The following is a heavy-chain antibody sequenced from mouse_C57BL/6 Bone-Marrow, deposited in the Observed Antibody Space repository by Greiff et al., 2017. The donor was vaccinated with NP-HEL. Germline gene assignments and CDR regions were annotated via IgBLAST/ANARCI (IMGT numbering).Heavy chain of an antibody. J-gene: IGHJ2*01. CDR3: ARSEEVVAPFDY. CDR2: IYPRSGNT. V-gene: IGHV1-81*01. Sequence: QVQLQQSGAELARPGASVKLSCKASGYTFTSYGISWVKQRTGQGLEWIGEIYPRSGNTYYNEKFKGKATLTADKSSSTAYMELRSLTSEDSAVYFCARSEEVVAPFDYWGQGTTLTVSS. CDR1: GYTFTSYG. D-gene: IGHD1-1*01.